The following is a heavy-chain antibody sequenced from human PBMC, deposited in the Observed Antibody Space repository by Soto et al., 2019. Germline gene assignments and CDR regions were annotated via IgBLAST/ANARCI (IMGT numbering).Heavy chain of an antibody. V-gene: IGHV3-30-3*01. CDR2: ISYDVSNK. J-gene: IGHJ4*02. CDR3: AVYYDSSGSLGD. D-gene: IGHD3-22*01. CDR1: GFTFSSYA. Sequence: QVQLVESGGGVVQPGRSLRLSCAASGFTFSSYAMHWVRQAPGKGLEWVAVISYDVSNKYYADSVKGRFTISRDNSKNTLYLQMNSLRAEDTAVYYCAVYYDSSGSLGDWGQGTLVTVSS.